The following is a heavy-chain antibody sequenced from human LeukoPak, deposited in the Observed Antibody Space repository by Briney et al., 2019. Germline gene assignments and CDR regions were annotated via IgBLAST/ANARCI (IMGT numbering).Heavy chain of an antibody. V-gene: IGHV1-2*02. Sequence: ASVKVSCKASGYTFTGYYMHWVRQAPGQGLEWMGWINPSSGGTNYAQKFQGRVTMTRDTSISTAYMELCRLRSDDTAVYYCARDVGEYCSSVSCYASDYWGQGTLVTVSS. CDR2: INPSSGGT. D-gene: IGHD2-2*01. CDR1: GYTFTGYY. J-gene: IGHJ4*02. CDR3: ARDVGEYCSSVSCYASDY.